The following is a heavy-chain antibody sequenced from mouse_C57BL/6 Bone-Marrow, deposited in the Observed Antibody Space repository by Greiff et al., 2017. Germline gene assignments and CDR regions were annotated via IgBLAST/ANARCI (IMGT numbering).Heavy chain of an antibody. CDR2: INPNYGTT. Sequence: VQLQQSGPELVKPGASVKISCKASGYSFTDYNMNWVKQSNGKSLEWIGVINPNYGTTSYNQKFKGKATLTVEQSSSTAYMQLNSLTSEDSAVYYCARSGLRLRKTWFAYWGQGTLVTVSA. CDR3: ARSGLRLRKTWFAY. J-gene: IGHJ3*01. D-gene: IGHD3-2*02. CDR1: GYSFTDYN. V-gene: IGHV1-39*01.